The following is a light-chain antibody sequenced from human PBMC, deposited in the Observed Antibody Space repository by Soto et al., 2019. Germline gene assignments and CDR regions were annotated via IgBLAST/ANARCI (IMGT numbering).Light chain of an antibody. V-gene: IGLV2-14*01. CDR3: SSYTNSSTHVV. Sequence: QSALTQPASVSGSPGQSITMSCTGTSSDIGGYNYVSWYQQRPGKAPKLLIYEVSNRPSGVSDRFSGSKSGNTASLTISWLQAGDEATYHCSSYTNSSTHVVFGGGTQLTVL. CDR2: EVS. CDR1: SSDIGGYNY. J-gene: IGLJ2*01.